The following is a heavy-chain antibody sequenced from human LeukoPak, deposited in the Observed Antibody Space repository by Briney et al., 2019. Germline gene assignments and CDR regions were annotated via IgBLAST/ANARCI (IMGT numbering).Heavy chain of an antibody. Sequence: SESLSLTCAVSGGSMSGNYWNWIRQPAGKGLEWVGCIYSSGDTTYNPSLKSRLTMSIDTSKNLFSLSLSSVTAADTAVYYCASQGCSDPSCSVAWFDPRGQGTLVTVSS. CDR2: IYSSGDT. D-gene: IGHD2-15*01. CDR3: ASQGCSDPSCSVAWFDP. CDR1: GGSMSGNY. V-gene: IGHV4-4*07. J-gene: IGHJ5*02.